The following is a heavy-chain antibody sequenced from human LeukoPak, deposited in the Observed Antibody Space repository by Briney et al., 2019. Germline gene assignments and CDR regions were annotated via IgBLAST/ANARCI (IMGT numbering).Heavy chain of an antibody. CDR2: FDPEGGET. Sequence: ASVKVSCKVSGYTLTELSMHWVRQAPGKGLEWMGGFDPEGGETIYAQKFQGRVTMTEDTSTDTAYMELSSLRSEDTAVYYCATASIAYCSSTSCYIPPFDYWGQGTLVTVSS. CDR1: GYTLTELS. V-gene: IGHV1-24*01. D-gene: IGHD2-2*02. J-gene: IGHJ4*02. CDR3: ATASIAYCSSTSCYIPPFDY.